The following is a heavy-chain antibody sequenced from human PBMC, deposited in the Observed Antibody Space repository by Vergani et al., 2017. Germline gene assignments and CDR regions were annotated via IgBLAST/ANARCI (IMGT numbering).Heavy chain of an antibody. CDR3: ARDSRYCSSTSCYVGRDWFDP. V-gene: IGHV1-46*01. Sequence: QVQLVQSGAEVKKPGASVRVSCKASGYSFSNHYIHWVRQAPGQGLEWMGIINPSGGSTSYAQKFQGRVTMTRDTSTSTVYMELSSLRSEDTAVYYCARDSRYCSSTSCYVGRDWFDPWGQGTLVTVSS. D-gene: IGHD2-2*01. CDR1: GYSFSNHY. CDR2: INPSGGST. J-gene: IGHJ5*02.